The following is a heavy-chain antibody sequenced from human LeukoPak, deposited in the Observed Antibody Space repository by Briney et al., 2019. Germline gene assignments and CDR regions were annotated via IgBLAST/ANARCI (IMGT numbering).Heavy chain of an antibody. Sequence: ASEKVSCKASGYTFTGYYMHWVRQAPGQGLEWMGRINPNSGGTNYAQKFQGRVTVTRDTSISTAYMELSRLRSDDTAVYYCARFSDIVVVPAAMGPHDYWGQGTLVTVSS. J-gene: IGHJ4*02. CDR3: ARFSDIVVVPAAMGPHDY. CDR1: GYTFTGYY. CDR2: INPNSGGT. V-gene: IGHV1-2*06. D-gene: IGHD2-2*01.